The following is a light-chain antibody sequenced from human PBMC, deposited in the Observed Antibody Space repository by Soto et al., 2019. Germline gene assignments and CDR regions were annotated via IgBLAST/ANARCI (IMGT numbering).Light chain of an antibody. CDR1: QSISSW. CDR3: QQYENYWT. V-gene: IGKV1-5*01. J-gene: IGKJ1*01. CDR2: DAS. Sequence: DIQMTQSPSTLSATAGDRVTITCRASQSISSWLAWYQHKPGNAPKLLIYDASNLDSGVPSRFSGSGSGTEFSLTISNLQPDDFATYYCQQYENYWTFGQGTKVDIK.